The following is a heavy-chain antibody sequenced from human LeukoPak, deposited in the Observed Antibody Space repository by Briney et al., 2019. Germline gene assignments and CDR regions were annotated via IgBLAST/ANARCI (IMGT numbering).Heavy chain of an antibody. J-gene: IGHJ4*02. CDR1: GFTFSRHC. CDR3: VRDHPAPGLIFDY. V-gene: IGHV3-7*03. D-gene: IGHD3-16*01. CDR2: INQDGSEK. Sequence: PGGPLRLSCAASGFTFSRHCMTCLREAPGKGVEGVANINQDGSEKHYVGSVKGRFTISRDNAKNSLYLQMSSLRAKDTAVYYCVRDHPAPGLIFDYWGQGTLVTVSS.